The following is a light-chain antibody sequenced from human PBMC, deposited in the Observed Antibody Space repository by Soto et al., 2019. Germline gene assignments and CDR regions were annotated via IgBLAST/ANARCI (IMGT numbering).Light chain of an antibody. Sequence: QSALTQPASVSGSPGQSIAISCTGTSSDVGGYSYVSWYQQQPGKAPKLVISDVSNRPSGVSDRFSGYKSGNTASLTISGLQTEEEADYYCASYTTSSTYVFGTGTKVTVL. V-gene: IGLV2-14*01. CDR1: SSDVGGYSY. CDR3: ASYTTSSTYV. CDR2: DVS. J-gene: IGLJ1*01.